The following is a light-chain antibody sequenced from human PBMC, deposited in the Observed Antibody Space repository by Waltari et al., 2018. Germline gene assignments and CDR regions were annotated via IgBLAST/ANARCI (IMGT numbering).Light chain of an antibody. Sequence: QPVLTQFPSASGPPGLSVTISCPVTSSDVGGNDYISWYQQHPGKAPKVIIYEVYKRPSGVPDRFSGSKSGNTASLTVSGLQAEDEANYYCSSYAGKYVFGGGTKLTVL. CDR1: SSDVGGNDY. J-gene: IGLJ3*02. V-gene: IGLV2-8*01. CDR3: SSYAGKYV. CDR2: EVY.